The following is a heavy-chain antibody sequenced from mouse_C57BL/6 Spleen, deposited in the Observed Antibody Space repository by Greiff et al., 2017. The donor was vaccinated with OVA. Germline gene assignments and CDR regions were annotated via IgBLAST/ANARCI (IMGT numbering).Heavy chain of an antibody. CDR2: IYPGSGNT. CDR1: GYTFTDYY. Sequence: QVQLKHSGAELVRPGASVKLSCKASGYTFTDYYINWVKQRPGQGLEWIARIYPGSGNTYYNEKFKGKATLTAEKSSSTAYMQLSSLTSEDSAVYFCAREGTTVVAFYAMDYWGQGTSVTVSS. J-gene: IGHJ4*01. D-gene: IGHD1-1*01. V-gene: IGHV1-76*01. CDR3: AREGTTVVAFYAMDY.